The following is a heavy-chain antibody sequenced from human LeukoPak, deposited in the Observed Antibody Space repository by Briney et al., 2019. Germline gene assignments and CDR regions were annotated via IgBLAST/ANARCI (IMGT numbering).Heavy chain of an antibody. J-gene: IGHJ5*02. Sequence: ASVKVSCKASGGTFSSYAISWVRQAPGQGLEWMGGIIPIFGTANYAQKFQGRVTITADESTSTAYMELSSLRSEDTAVYYCAREVHSSSWYGWFDPWGQGTLVTVSS. CDR2: IIPIFGTA. CDR1: GGTFSSYA. V-gene: IGHV1-69*13. D-gene: IGHD6-13*01. CDR3: AREVHSSSWYGWFDP.